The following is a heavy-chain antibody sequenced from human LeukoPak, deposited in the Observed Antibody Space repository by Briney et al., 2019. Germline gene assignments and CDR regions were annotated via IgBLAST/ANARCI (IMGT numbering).Heavy chain of an antibody. D-gene: IGHD3-22*01. CDR1: GGSISSSNW. Sequence: PSETLSLTCAVSGGSISSSNWWSWVRQPPGKGLEWIGEIYHSGSTNYNPSLKSRVTISVDKSKNQFSLKLSSVTAADTAVYYCARVSSYYDSSGYHAHDYWGQGTLVTVSS. V-gene: IGHV4-4*02. J-gene: IGHJ4*02. CDR2: IYHSGST. CDR3: ARVSSYYDSSGYHAHDY.